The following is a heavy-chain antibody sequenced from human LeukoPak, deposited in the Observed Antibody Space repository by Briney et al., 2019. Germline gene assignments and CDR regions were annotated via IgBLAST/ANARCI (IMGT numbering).Heavy chain of an antibody. CDR1: GFTFSSYA. V-gene: IGHV3-30-3*02. Sequence: GGSLRLSCAASGFTFSSYAMHWVRQAPSKGLEWVAVISYDGSNKYYADSVKGRFTISRDNSKNTLYLQMNSLRAEDTAVYYCAKYSSGRGFDYWGQGTLVTVSS. J-gene: IGHJ4*02. CDR3: AKYSSGRGFDY. D-gene: IGHD3-3*01. CDR2: ISYDGSNK.